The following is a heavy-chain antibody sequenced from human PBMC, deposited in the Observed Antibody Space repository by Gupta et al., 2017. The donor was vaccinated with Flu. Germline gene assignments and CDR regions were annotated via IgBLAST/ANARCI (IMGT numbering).Heavy chain of an antibody. V-gene: IGHV1-69*08. CDR2: IIPILGIA. D-gene: IGHD3-10*01. J-gene: IGHJ6*02. Sequence: QVQLVQSGAEVKKPESSVKVSCKASGGTFSSYTISWVRQAPRQGLEWMGRIIPILGIANYAQKFQGRVTITADKSTSTAYMELSSLRSEDTAVYYCARDEDWEDTMVRGADYGMDVWGQGTTVTVSS. CDR3: ARDEDWEDTMVRGADYGMDV. CDR1: GGTFSSYT.